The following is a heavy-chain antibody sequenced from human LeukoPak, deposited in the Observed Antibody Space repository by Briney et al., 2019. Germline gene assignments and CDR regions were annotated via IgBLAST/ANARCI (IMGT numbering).Heavy chain of an antibody. J-gene: IGHJ4*02. V-gene: IGHV3-48*01. CDR1: GFTFSSYS. CDR2: ISSSSSTI. CDR3: AKDRGSGWAYDY. Sequence: QPGGSLRLSCAASGFTFSSYSMNWVRQAPGKGLEWVSYISSSSSTIYYADSVKGRFTISRDNSKNTLYLQMNSLRAEDTAVYYCAKDRGSGWAYDYWGQGTLVTVSS. D-gene: IGHD6-19*01.